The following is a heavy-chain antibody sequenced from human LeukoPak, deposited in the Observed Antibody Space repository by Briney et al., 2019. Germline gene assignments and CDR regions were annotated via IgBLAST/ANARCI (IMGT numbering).Heavy chain of an antibody. J-gene: IGHJ3*02. D-gene: IGHD7-27*01. CDR3: ARDQGLGRYAFDI. Sequence: SQTLSLTCAISGDSVSTNSATWNWIRQSPSRGLEWLGRSYYRSKWYNDYAVSVKSRITINPDTSKNQFSLQLNSVTPEDTAVYYCARDQGLGRYAFDIWGQGTMVTVSS. CDR1: GDSVSTNSAT. CDR2: SYYRSKWYN. V-gene: IGHV6-1*01.